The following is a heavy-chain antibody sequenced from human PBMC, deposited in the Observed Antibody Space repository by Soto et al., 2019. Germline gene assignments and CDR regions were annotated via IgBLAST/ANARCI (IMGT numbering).Heavy chain of an antibody. CDR2: IHPSGGGS. Sequence: ASVKVSCKSSGYPFNTYYLHWVRQAPGQGLEWMGMIHPSGGGSTYAQKFLGRVTMTMDSSKNTLYLQMNSLRAEDTAVYYCARDLYPGLDYWGQGTLVTVSS. CDR1: GYPFNTYY. V-gene: IGHV1-46*02. J-gene: IGHJ4*02. CDR3: ARDLYPGLDY. D-gene: IGHD3-16*02.